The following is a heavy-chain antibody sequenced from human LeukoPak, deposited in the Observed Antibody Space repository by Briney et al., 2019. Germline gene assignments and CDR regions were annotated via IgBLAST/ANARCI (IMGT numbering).Heavy chain of an antibody. V-gene: IGHV4-4*07. J-gene: IGHJ4*02. CDR1: GGSISSYY. Sequence: PSETLSLTCTVSGGSISSYYWSWIRQPAGKGLEWIGRIYTSGSTNYNPSLKSRVTISVDTSKNQFSLKLSSVTAADTAVYYCAANRAAGYSSSWYLAYWGQGTLVTVSS. CDR3: AANRAAGYSSSWYLAY. CDR2: IYTSGST. D-gene: IGHD6-13*01.